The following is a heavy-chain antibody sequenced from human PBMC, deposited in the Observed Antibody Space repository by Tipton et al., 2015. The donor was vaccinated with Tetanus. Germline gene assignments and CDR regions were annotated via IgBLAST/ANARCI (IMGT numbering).Heavy chain of an antibody. J-gene: IGHJ1*01. CDR1: GFTFSSYA. Sequence: SLRLSCAASGFTFSSYAMSWIRQAPGKGLEWVSYISSSGSTIYYADSVKGRFTISRDNSKNTLYLQMNSLRAEDTAVYYCARERARQQLDARYFQHWGQGTLVTVSS. D-gene: IGHD6-13*01. CDR3: ARERARQQLDARYFQH. CDR2: ISSSGSTI. V-gene: IGHV3-48*01.